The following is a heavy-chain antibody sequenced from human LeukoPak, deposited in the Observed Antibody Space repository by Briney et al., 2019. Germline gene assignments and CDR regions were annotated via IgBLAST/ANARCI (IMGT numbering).Heavy chain of an antibody. V-gene: IGHV4-39*07. CDR2: IDHSGNT. CDR1: GGSISSSSYY. Sequence: SETLSLTCTVSGGSISSSSYYWSWIRQSPGKGLEWIGEIDHSGNTNYNASLKSRLTISVETSKSQFSLMLTSLTAADTAVYYCARKGPLREDIPFMDVWANGTTVTVSS. CDR3: ARKGPLREDIPFMDV. D-gene: IGHD4-17*01. J-gene: IGHJ6*03.